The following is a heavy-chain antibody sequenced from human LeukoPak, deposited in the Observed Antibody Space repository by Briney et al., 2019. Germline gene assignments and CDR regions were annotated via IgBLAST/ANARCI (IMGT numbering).Heavy chain of an antibody. CDR3: ARSHYDFWSGYYAKQYYFDY. CDR2: ISYDGSNK. V-gene: IGHV3-30-3*01. CDR1: GFIFSDYY. Sequence: GGSLRLSCAASGFIFSDYYMSWIRQAPGKGLEWVAVISYDGSNKYYADSVKGRFTISRDNSKNTLYLQMNSLRAEDTAVYYCARSHYDFWSGYYAKQYYFDYWGQGTLVTVSS. D-gene: IGHD3-3*01. J-gene: IGHJ4*02.